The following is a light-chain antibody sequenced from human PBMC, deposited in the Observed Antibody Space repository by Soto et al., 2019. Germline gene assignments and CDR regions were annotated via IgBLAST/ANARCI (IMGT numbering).Light chain of an antibody. CDR2: DAS. Sequence: EIVLTQSPATLSLSPGERGTLSCRASQSVSTYLAWYQQKPGQAPRLLIHDASNRATGIPARFSGSGSWTDFTITISYIEPEDFVFYYCEQHSDWVTFGGGTKVVI. CDR3: EQHSDWVT. J-gene: IGKJ4*01. V-gene: IGKV3-11*01. CDR1: QSVSTY.